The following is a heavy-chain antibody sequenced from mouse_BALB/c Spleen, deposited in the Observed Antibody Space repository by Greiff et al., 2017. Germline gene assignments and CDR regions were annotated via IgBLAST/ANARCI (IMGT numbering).Heavy chain of an antibody. V-gene: IGHV14-3*02. D-gene: IGHD1-1*01. CDR3: ARDYYGSRRGYYFDY. J-gene: IGHJ2*01. CDR1: GFNIKDTY. CDR2: IDPANGNT. Sequence: VHVKQSGAELVKPGASVKLSCTASGFNIKDTYMHWVKQRPEQGLEWIGRIDPANGNTKYDPKFQGKATITADTSSNTAYLQLSSLTSEDTAVYYCARDYYGSRRGYYFDYWGQGTTLTVSS.